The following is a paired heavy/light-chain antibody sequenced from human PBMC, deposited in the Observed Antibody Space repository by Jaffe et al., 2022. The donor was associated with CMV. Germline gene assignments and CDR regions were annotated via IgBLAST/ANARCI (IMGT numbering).Heavy chain of an antibody. V-gene: IGHV3-11*01. D-gene: IGHD2-2*02. CDR3: ARVGAGEAVVPVGIPGYYYGMDV. J-gene: IGHJ6*02. Sequence: QVQLVESGGGLVKPGGSRRVSCAASGFPLSDYYMSWIRQAPGKGLEWVAYISSSGGTRYYADSLKGRFTISRDNAKNSLFLEMDSLGAEDTAVYYCARVGAGEAVVPVGIPGYYYGMDVWGQGTTVTVSS. CDR1: GFPLSDYY. CDR2: ISSSGGTR.
Light chain of an antibody. CDR2: EVT. CDR3: CSYAGSSYV. V-gene: IGLV2-23*02. Sequence: QSALTQPASVSGSPGQSITFSCTGTSSDVGNYNLVSWYQHHPGKAPKLMIYEVTKRPSGVSNRFSGSKSGNTASLTISGLQAEDEADYYCCSYAGSSYVFGTGTKVTVL. CDR1: SSDVGNYNL. J-gene: IGLJ1*01.